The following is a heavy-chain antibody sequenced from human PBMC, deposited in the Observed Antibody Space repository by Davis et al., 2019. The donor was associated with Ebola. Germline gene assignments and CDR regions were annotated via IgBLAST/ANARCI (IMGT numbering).Heavy chain of an antibody. CDR2: IIPILGIA. Sequence: AASVKVSCKASGGTFSSYAISWVRQAPGQGLEWVGRIIPILGIANYAQKFQGRVTITADKSTSTAYMELSSLRSEDTAVYYCARDPSGWGLYCGGDCYLDYWGQGTLVTVSS. V-gene: IGHV1-69*04. D-gene: IGHD2-21*02. CDR3: ARDPSGWGLYCGGDCYLDY. J-gene: IGHJ4*02. CDR1: GGTFSSYA.